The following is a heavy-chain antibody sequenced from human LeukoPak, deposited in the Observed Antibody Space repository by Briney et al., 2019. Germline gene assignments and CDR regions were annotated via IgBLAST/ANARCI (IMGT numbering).Heavy chain of an antibody. Sequence: GSLRLSCAASGFTFSSYWMSWVRQAPGKGLEWVANIKQDGSEKYYVDSVKGRFTISRDNAKNSLYLQMNSLRAEDTAVYYCARDLEGSGSFYRPSYDYWGQGTLVTVSS. CDR1: GFTFSSYW. D-gene: IGHD3-10*01. CDR3: ARDLEGSGSFYRPSYDY. CDR2: IKQDGSEK. J-gene: IGHJ4*02. V-gene: IGHV3-7*01.